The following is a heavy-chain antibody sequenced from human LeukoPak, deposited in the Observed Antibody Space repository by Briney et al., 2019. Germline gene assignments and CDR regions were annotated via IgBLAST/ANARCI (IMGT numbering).Heavy chain of an antibody. J-gene: IGHJ6*02. CDR1: GFTFNSYA. Sequence: GGSLRLSCAASGFTFNSYAMSWVRQAPGKGLEWVSTISSSGGTYYADSVKGRFTISRDNTRNTLYLQMNSLRAEDTAVYYCAGPIKQQLVLRRYGMDVWGQGTTVTVSS. D-gene: IGHD6-13*01. CDR3: AGPIKQQLVLRRYGMDV. V-gene: IGHV3-23*01. CDR2: ISSSGGT.